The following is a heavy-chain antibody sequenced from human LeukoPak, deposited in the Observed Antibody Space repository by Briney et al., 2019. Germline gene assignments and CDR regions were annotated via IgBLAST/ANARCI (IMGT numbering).Heavy chain of an antibody. J-gene: IGHJ5*02. Sequence: GESLQISCKGSGYSFTSYWIGWVRRMPGKGLEWMGIIYPGDSDTRYNPSFQGQVTISADKSISTAYLQWSSLKAADTAIYYCARRGARTEEFAPWGQGTLVTVSS. CDR2: IYPGDSDT. V-gene: IGHV5-51*01. CDR1: GYSFTSYW. D-gene: IGHD3-10*01. CDR3: ARRGARTEEFAP.